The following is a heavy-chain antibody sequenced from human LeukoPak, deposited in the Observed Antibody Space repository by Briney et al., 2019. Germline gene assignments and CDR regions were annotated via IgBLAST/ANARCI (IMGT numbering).Heavy chain of an antibody. CDR1: GLTFSSYW. D-gene: IGHD3-22*01. J-gene: IGHJ6*02. Sequence: GGSLRLSCAASGLTFSSYWMHWVRQAPGKRLVWVSRINSDGNNIRYADSVKGRFTISRDNAKNTLYLQMNSLRAEDTAVYYCARSHYYDRSGDFYYYYGLDVWGQGTTVTVSS. CDR2: INSDGNNI. CDR3: ARSHYYDRSGDFYYYYGLDV. V-gene: IGHV3-74*01.